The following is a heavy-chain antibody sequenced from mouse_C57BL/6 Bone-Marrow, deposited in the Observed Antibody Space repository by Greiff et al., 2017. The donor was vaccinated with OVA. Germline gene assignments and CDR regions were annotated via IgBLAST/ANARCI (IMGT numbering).Heavy chain of an antibody. D-gene: IGHD6-1*01. CDR3: ARRSLYSGFAH. V-gene: IGHV1-61*01. J-gene: IGHJ3*01. Sequence: QVQLQQSGAELVRPGSSVKLSCKASGYTFTSYWMDWVKQRPGQGLEWIGNIYPSDSETHYNQKFKDKATLTVDKSSSTAYMQLSSLTSEDSAVYYCARRSLYSGFAHWGQGTLVTVSA. CDR2: IYPSDSET. CDR1: GYTFTSYW.